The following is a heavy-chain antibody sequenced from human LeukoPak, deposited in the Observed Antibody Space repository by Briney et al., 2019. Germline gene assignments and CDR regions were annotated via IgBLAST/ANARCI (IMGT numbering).Heavy chain of an antibody. Sequence: SVKVSCKASGDTFDSYTFAWVRQAPGQGLEWMGGTIPLFGSGNNAQKFQGRVTITVDKSTTTAYMELSSLTSDDTAIYYCATSPSIAVAGLYYLDYWGQGTLVTVPS. CDR1: GDTFDSYT. CDR3: ATSPSIAVAGLYYLDY. J-gene: IGHJ4*02. V-gene: IGHV1-69*06. CDR2: TIPLFGSG. D-gene: IGHD6-19*01.